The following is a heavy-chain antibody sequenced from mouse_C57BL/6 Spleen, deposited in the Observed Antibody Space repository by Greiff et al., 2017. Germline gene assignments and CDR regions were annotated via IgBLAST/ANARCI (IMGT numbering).Heavy chain of an antibody. CDR2: IHPNSGST. D-gene: IGHD1-1*01. CDR3: ARVGDSGTLSHTTGYYYAMDY. V-gene: IGHV1-64*01. Sequence: QVQLQQSGAELVKPGASVKLSCKASGYTFTSYWMHWVKQRPGQGLEWIGMIHPNSGSTNYNEKFKSKATLTVDKSSSTAYMQLSSLTSEDSAVYDCARVGDSGTLSHTTGYYYAMDYWGQGTSVTVSS. CDR1: GYTFTSYW. J-gene: IGHJ4*01.